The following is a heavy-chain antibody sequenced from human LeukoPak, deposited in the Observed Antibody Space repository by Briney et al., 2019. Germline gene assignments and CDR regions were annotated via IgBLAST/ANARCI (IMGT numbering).Heavy chain of an antibody. J-gene: IGHJ6*02. CDR3: AEDFAISLRFGEDYYGMDV. D-gene: IGHD3-10*01. CDR1: GFTFSSYA. CDR2: ISGSGGST. Sequence: GGSLRLSCAASGFTFSSYAMSWVRQAPGKGLEWVSAISGSGGSTYYADSVKGRFTISRDNSRNTLYLQMNSLRAEDTAIYFCAEDFAISLRFGEDYYGMDVWGQGTTVTVSS. V-gene: IGHV3-23*01.